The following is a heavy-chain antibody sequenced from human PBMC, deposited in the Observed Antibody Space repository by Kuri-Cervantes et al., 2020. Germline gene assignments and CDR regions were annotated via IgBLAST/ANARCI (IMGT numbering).Heavy chain of an antibody. V-gene: IGHV4-4*07. Sequence: SETLSLTCTVSGGSISSDYWSWIRQPAGKGLEWIGRIYTSGSTNYNPSLKSRVTISVDKSKNQFSLKLSSVTAADTAVYYCARVTDATGNDRGGGRFDPWGQGTLVTVSS. D-gene: IGHD1-1*01. J-gene: IGHJ5*02. CDR3: ARVTDATGNDRGGGRFDP. CDR2: IYTSGST. CDR1: GGSISSDY.